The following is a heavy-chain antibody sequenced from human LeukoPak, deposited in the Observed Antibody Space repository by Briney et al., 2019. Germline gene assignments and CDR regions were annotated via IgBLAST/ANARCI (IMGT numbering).Heavy chain of an antibody. J-gene: IGHJ4*02. CDR2: IRYDGSNK. D-gene: IGHD3-22*01. Sequence: GGSLRLSCAASGSTFSSYGMHWVRQAPGKGLEWVAFIRYDGSNKYYADSVKGRFTISRDNSKNTLYLQMNSLRAEDTAVYYCASSSGYYSKGTDYWGQGTLVTVSS. V-gene: IGHV3-30*02. CDR3: ASSSGYYSKGTDY. CDR1: GSTFSSYG.